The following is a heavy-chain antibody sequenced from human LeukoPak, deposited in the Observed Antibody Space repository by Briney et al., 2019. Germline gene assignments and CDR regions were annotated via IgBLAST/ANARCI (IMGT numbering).Heavy chain of an antibody. CDR2: IYYSGST. Sequence: SETLSLTCTVSGGSISSSSYYWGWIRQPPGKGLEWIGSIYYSGSTYYNPSLKSRVTISVDTSKNQFSLKLSSVTAADTAVYYCARWGYYYDSSGYSFDYWGQGTLVTVSS. CDR3: ARWGYYYDSSGYSFDY. J-gene: IGHJ4*02. D-gene: IGHD3-22*01. V-gene: IGHV4-39*01. CDR1: GGSISSSSYY.